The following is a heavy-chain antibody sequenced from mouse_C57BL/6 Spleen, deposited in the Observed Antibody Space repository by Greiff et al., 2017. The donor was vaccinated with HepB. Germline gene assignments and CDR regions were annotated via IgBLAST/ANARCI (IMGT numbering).Heavy chain of an antibody. CDR1: GFTFSNYW. Sequence: EVKVEESGGGLVQPGGSMKLSCVASGFTFSNYWMNWVRQSPEKGLEWVAQIRLKSDNYATHYAESVKGRFTISRDDSKSSVYLQMNNLRAEDTGIYYCTAYDYGAYGGQGTLVTVSA. V-gene: IGHV6-3*01. J-gene: IGHJ3*01. CDR3: TAYDYGAY. D-gene: IGHD2-4*01. CDR2: IRLKSDNYAT.